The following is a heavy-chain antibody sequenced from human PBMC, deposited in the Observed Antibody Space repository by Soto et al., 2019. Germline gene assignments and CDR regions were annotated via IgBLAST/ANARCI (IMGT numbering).Heavy chain of an antibody. V-gene: IGHV1-69*13. J-gene: IGHJ4*02. CDR1: GYTFTSYG. D-gene: IGHD6-13*01. CDR3: ARAPSSSWFGSLSFDY. CDR2: IIPIFGTA. Sequence: SVKVSCKASGYTFTSYGISWVRQAPGQGLEWMGGIIPIFGTANYAQKFQGRVTITADESTSTAYMELSSLRSEDTAVYYCARAPSSSWFGSLSFDYWGQGTLVTVSS.